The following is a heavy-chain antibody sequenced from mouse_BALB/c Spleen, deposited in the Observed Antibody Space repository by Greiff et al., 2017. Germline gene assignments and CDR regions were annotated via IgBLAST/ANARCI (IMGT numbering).Heavy chain of an antibody. V-gene: IGHV5-6-5*01. CDR3: ARGGGYGNPFAY. J-gene: IGHJ3*01. Sequence: EVKLMESGGGLVKPGGSLKLSCAASGFTFSSYAMSWVRQTPEKRLEWVASISSGGSTYYPDSVKGRFTISRDNARNILYLQMSSLRSEDTAMYYCARGGGYGNPFAYWGQGTLVTVSA. D-gene: IGHD2-10*02. CDR2: ISSGGST. CDR1: GFTFSSYA.